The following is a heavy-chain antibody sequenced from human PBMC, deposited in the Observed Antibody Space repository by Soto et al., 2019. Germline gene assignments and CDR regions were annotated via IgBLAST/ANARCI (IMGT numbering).Heavy chain of an antibody. D-gene: IGHD3-22*01. CDR3: ASRRVGYDSSGYYYRAFDI. V-gene: IGHV4-4*02. CDR1: GGSISSSNW. J-gene: IGHJ3*02. Sequence: QVQLQESGPGLVKPSGTLSLTCAVSGGSISSSNWCRWVRRPPGKGLEWIGEIYHSGSTNYNPALKSRVTISVDKSKNQFSLKLSSVTAADTAVYYCASRRVGYDSSGYYYRAFDIWGQGTMVTVSS. CDR2: IYHSGST.